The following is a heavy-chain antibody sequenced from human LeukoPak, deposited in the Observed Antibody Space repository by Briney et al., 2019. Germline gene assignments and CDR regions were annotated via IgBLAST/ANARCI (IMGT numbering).Heavy chain of an antibody. CDR2: ISGRGANT. CDR1: GFTFSSHA. CDR3: AKDSNYDFWSGYSFDY. V-gene: IGHV3-23*01. J-gene: IGHJ4*02. Sequence: GGSLRLSCAASGFTFSSHAMSWVRQAPGKGLAWVSAISGRGANTYYADSVEGRFTISRDNSKNTLYLQMNSLRAEDTAVYYCAKDSNYDFWSGYSFDYWGQGTLVTVSS. D-gene: IGHD3-3*01.